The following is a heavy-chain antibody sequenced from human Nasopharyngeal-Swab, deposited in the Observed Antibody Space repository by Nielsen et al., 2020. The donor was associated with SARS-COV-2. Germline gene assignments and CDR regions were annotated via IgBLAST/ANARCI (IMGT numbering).Heavy chain of an antibody. D-gene: IGHD3-10*01. CDR1: GASISSSTYY. CDR3: ARHPVDGRLWVRGVMKEYGMDV. V-gene: IGHV4-39*01. CDR2: FYYSGSA. Sequence: SETLSLTCTVSGASISSSTYYWAWIRQAPGRGLEWIGSFYYSGSAYYNPSLKSRVTISVDTSRNDLSLKLSSVTAADTAVYYCARHPVDGRLWVRGVMKEYGMDVWGQGTTVT. J-gene: IGHJ6*02.